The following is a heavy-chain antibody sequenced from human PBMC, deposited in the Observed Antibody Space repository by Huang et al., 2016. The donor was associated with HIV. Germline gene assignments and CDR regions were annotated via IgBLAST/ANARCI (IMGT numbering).Heavy chain of an antibody. D-gene: IGHD6-19*01. CDR1: GFSLSTSGVG. CDR2: IHWNNDK. Sequence: QITLKESGPTLVKPTQTLTLTCTFSGFSLSTSGVGVGWILQPPGKALEWLALIHWNNDKHYNSSLKSRLTSTKDTSKNQVVLTMANVDPLDTATYYCARRAASGWQQEYFHLWGQGTLVTVSS. J-gene: IGHJ1*01. CDR3: ARRAASGWQQEYFHL. V-gene: IGHV2-5*01.